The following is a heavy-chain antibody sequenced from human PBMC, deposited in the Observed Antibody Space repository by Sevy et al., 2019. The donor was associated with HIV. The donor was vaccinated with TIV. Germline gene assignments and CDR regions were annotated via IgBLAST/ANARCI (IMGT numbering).Heavy chain of an antibody. Sequence: GGSLRLSCAASGFTFSYYSMNWVRQAPGKGLEWVAVISHDGNYKNYADSVKVRFTISRDNFKNTLYLQMSGLRLEDTAVYFCARLFSCGGDCYYLDSWGQGALVTVSS. CDR3: ARLFSCGGDCYYLDS. V-gene: IGHV3-30*03. CDR2: ISHDGNYK. J-gene: IGHJ4*02. D-gene: IGHD2-21*02. CDR1: GFTFSYYS.